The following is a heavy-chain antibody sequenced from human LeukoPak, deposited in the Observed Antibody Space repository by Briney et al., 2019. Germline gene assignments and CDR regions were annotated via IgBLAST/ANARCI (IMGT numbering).Heavy chain of an antibody. V-gene: IGHV1-2*02. CDR1: GYSFTDYY. CDR2: INPNSGGT. D-gene: IGHD2-21*01. J-gene: IGHJ5*02. CDR3: ARADRLDGGPYLIGP. Sequence: ASVKVSCKTSGYSFTDYYTHLVRHAPGQGLEWMGWINPNSGGTSSAQKFQGRVTMTRDTSITTVYMEVSWLTSDDPAIYYCARADRLDGGPYLIGPWGQGTLVTVSS.